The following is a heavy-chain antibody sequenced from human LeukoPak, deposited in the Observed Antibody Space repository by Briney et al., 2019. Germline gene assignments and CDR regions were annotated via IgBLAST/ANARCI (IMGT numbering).Heavy chain of an antibody. J-gene: IGHJ4*02. CDR3: AKDRGSSSPMRYYFDY. CDR2: ISGNGGST. D-gene: IGHD6-19*01. V-gene: IGHV3-23*01. CDR1: GFTFSSYA. Sequence: TGGSLRLPCAVSGFTFSSYAMSWVRQAPGKGLEWVSSISGNGGSTYHADSVKGRFTISRDNAKNSLYLQMNSLTAEDTAIYYCAKDRGSSSPMRYYFDYWGQGTLVTVSS.